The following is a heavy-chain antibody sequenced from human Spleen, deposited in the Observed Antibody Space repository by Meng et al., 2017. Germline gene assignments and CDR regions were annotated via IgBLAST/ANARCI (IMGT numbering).Heavy chain of an antibody. CDR3: AREWNSDFDY. CDR1: GYTFTSYA. CDR2: INAGNGNT. V-gene: IGHV1-3*01. Sequence: QVQLVQSGAEVKKPGASVNVSCKASGYTFTSYAMHWVRQAPGQRLEWMGWINAGNGNTKYSQKFQGRVTITRDTSASTAYMELSSLRSEDTAVYYCAREWNSDFDYWGQGTLVTVSS. D-gene: IGHD1-7*01. J-gene: IGHJ4*02.